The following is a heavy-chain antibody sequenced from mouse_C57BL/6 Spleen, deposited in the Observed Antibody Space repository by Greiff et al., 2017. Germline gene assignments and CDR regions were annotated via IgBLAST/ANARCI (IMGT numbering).Heavy chain of an antibody. CDR1: GYTFTSYW. J-gene: IGHJ3*01. V-gene: IGHV1-69*01. D-gene: IGHD1-1*01. CDR3: ARDDYYGSSWFAY. CDR2: IDPSDSYT. Sequence: VQLQQPGAELVMPGASVKLSCKASGYTFTSYWMHWVKQRPGQGLEWIGEIDPSDSYTNYNQKFKGKSTLTVDKSSSTAYMKLSSLTSEDSAVYYCARDDYYGSSWFAYWGQGTLVTVSA.